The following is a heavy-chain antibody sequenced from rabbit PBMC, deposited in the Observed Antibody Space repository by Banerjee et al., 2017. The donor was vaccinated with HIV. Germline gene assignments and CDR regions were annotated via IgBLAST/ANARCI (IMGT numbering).Heavy chain of an antibody. CDR1: GFTFSSYYY. J-gene: IGHJ4*01. CDR3: ARTLYTRSSGGYNRYYFKL. D-gene: IGHD1-1*01. CDR2: IYAGSSGST. V-gene: IGHV1S45*01. Sequence: QEQLKESGGGLVQPGGSLKLTCTASGFTFSSYYYICWVRQAPGKGLEWIACIYAGSSGSTYYASWAKGRFTISKTSSTTVTLQMTSLTAADTATYFCARTLYTRSSGGYNRYYFKLWGPGTLVTVS.